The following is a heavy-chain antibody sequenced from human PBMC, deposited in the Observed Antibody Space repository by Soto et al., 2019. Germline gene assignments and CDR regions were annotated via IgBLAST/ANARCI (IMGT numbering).Heavy chain of an antibody. J-gene: IGHJ6*02. Sequence: PGESLKISCKGSGYSFTSYWISWVRQMPGKGLEWMGRIDPSDSYTNYSPSFQGHVTISADKSISTAYLQWSSLKASDTAMYYCARLFGEYSNYGDYYYYGMDVWGQGTTVTVSS. CDR1: GYSFTSYW. D-gene: IGHD4-4*01. CDR3: ARLFGEYSNYGDYYYYGMDV. V-gene: IGHV5-10-1*01. CDR2: IDPSDSYT.